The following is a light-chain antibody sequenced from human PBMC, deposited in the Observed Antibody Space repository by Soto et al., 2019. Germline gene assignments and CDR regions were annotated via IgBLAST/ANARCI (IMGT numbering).Light chain of an antibody. Sequence: TQSPATLSVSPGERATLSCRASQSVSSTVAWYQQKPGQAPRLLIYGASTRATGIPARFSGSGSGTEFTLTISSLQSKDFAVYYGQPYNNSPRPFGQRTKVDI. J-gene: IGKJ1*01. V-gene: IGKV3-15*01. CDR1: QSVSST. CDR3: QPYNNSPRP. CDR2: GAS.